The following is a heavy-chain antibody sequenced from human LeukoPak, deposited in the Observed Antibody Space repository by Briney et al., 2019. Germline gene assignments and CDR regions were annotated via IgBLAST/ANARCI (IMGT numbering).Heavy chain of an antibody. V-gene: IGHV4-59*08. D-gene: IGHD6-19*01. CDR2: IYYSGST. CDR3: ARHESSGSAAFDI. CDR1: GGSISSYY. Sequence: SETLSLTCTVSGGSISSYYWSWIRQPPGKGLEWIGYIYYSGSTNYNPSLKSRVTISVDTSKNQFSLKLSSVTAADTAVYYCARHESSGSAAFDIWGQGTMVTVSS. J-gene: IGHJ3*02.